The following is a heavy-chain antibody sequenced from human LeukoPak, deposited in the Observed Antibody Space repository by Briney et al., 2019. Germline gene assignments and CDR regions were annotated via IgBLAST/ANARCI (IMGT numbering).Heavy chain of an antibody. V-gene: IGHV3-48*02. CDR3: ARDSSDVRDDYGDF. J-gene: IGHJ4*02. CDR2: ISSSSSTI. Sequence: GGSLRLSCAASGFTFSSYSMNWVRQAPGKGLEGVSYISSSSSTISYADSVKGRFTISRDNAKNSLYLQMNSLRDEDTAVYYCARDSSDVRDDYGDFWGQGTLVTVSS. D-gene: IGHD3-10*01. CDR1: GFTFSSYS.